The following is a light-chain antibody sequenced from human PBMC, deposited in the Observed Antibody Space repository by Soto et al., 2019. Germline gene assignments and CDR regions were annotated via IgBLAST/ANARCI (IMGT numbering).Light chain of an antibody. Sequence: EIVMTQSPPTLSVSPGERATLSCRASQSVGSKLAWYQQRPGQAPRLLIYDASNRATGIPARFSGSGSGTEFSLTISSLQSEDFAVYSCQQYGDWPGAFGGGTKVVIK. CDR1: QSVGSK. V-gene: IGKV3D-15*01. CDR2: DAS. CDR3: QQYGDWPGA. J-gene: IGKJ4*01.